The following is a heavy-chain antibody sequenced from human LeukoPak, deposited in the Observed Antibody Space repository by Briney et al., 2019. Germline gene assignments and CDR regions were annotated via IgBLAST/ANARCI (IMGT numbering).Heavy chain of an antibody. CDR2: IYYNGRT. J-gene: IGHJ4*02. D-gene: IGHD2-2*01. V-gene: IGHV4-59*01. Sequence: SETLSLTCAVSGGSISSYYWSWFRQSPGRGLEYIGHIYYNGRTDYNPSLKSRVTISVDTSRNQFSLKLNSVTAADTAVYFCARWYCSRGTCYYLDYWGQGTLVTVSS. CDR1: GGSISSYY. CDR3: ARWYCSRGTCYYLDY.